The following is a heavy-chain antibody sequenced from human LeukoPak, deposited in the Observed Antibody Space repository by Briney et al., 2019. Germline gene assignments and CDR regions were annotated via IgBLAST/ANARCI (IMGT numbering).Heavy chain of an antibody. CDR1: GFTFSSYS. CDR3: ARDEVTMVRGVPYYYYGMDV. D-gene: IGHD3-10*01. V-gene: IGHV3-48*01. Sequence: GGSLRLSCAASGFTFSSYSMNWVRQAPGKGLEWVSYISSSSSTIYYADSVKGRFTISRDNAKNSLYLQMNSLRAEDTAVYYCARDEVTMVRGVPYYYYGMDVWGQGTTVTVSS. CDR2: ISSSSSTI. J-gene: IGHJ6*02.